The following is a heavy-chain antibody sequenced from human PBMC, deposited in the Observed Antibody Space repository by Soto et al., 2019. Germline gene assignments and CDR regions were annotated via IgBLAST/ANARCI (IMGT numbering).Heavy chain of an antibody. CDR3: ARSDCTSTSCYVVWFAP. V-gene: IGHV3-21*01. Sequence: EVQLVESGGGLVKPGGSLRLSCAASGFSFNNYGMNWVRQAPGKGLEWVSSISSSSSYISYADSVKGRFTISRDNAKNSVYLQMSSLRAEDTAVYYCARSDCTSTSCYVVWFAPWGQGTLVTVSS. J-gene: IGHJ5*02. CDR2: ISSSSSYI. CDR1: GFSFNNYG. D-gene: IGHD2-2*01.